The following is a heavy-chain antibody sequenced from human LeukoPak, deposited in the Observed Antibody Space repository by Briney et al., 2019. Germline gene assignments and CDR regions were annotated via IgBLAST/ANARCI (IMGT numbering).Heavy chain of an antibody. Sequence: TSETLSLTCTVSGGSISSYYWSWIRQPAGKGLEWIGRIYTSGSTNYNPSLKSRVTISVDTSKNQFSLKLSSVTAADTAVYYCARVHGVRYCSSTSCYGGYMDVWGKGTTVTVSS. CDR3: ARVHGVRYCSSTSCYGGYMDV. J-gene: IGHJ6*03. CDR1: GGSISSYY. D-gene: IGHD2-2*01. V-gene: IGHV4-4*07. CDR2: IYTSGST.